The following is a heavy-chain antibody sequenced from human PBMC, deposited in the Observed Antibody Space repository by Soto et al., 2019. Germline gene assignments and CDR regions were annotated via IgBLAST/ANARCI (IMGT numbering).Heavy chain of an antibody. V-gene: IGHV4-39*02. J-gene: IGHJ3*02. D-gene: IGHD6-13*01. CDR3: ARDFGPFSSSWEIDAFDI. Sequence: SETLSLTCTVSGGSISSSSYYWGWIRQPPGKGLEWIGSIYYSGSTYYNPSLKSRVTISVDTSKNQFSLQLNSVTPEDTAVYYCARDFGPFSSSWEIDAFDIWGQGTMVTVSS. CDR2: IYYSGST. CDR1: GGSISSSSYY.